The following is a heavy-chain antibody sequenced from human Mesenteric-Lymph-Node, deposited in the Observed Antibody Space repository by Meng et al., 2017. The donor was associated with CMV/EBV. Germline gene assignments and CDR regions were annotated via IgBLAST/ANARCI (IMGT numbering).Heavy chain of an antibody. Sequence: GESLKISCAASGFTFSSYAMNWVRQAPGKGLEWVSTIDGSTGNTYHADSVKGRFTISRDNSKNTLNLQMNSLRAEDTAMYYCARYGLINYFYYGMDVWGQGTTVTVSS. D-gene: IGHD3-10*01. CDR3: ARYGLINYFYYGMDV. CDR1: GFTFSSYA. V-gene: IGHV3-23*01. J-gene: IGHJ6*02. CDR2: IDGSTGNT.